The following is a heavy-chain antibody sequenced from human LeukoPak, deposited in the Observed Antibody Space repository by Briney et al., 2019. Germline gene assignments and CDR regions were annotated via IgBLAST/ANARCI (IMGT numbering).Heavy chain of an antibody. V-gene: IGHV4-39*07. Sequence: PSETLSLTCTVSGGSISSSSYYWGWIRQPPGKGLEWIGSIYYSGSTYYNPSLKSRVTISVDTSKNQFSLKLSSVTAADTAVYYCARDGITGTGDYFDYWGQGTLVTVSS. D-gene: IGHD1-20*01. J-gene: IGHJ4*02. CDR3: ARDGITGTGDYFDY. CDR2: IYYSGST. CDR1: GGSISSSSYY.